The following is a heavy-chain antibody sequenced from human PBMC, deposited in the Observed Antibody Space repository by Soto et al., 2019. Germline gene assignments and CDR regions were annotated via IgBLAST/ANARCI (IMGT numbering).Heavy chain of an antibody. CDR2: VYWDDGE. D-gene: IGHD3-16*01. Sequence: SGPTLVNPTQTLTLTCSFSGFSLSSREMAVGWIRQPPGKALEWLTLVYWDDGERYRPSENNTLTISKDTSKNQVVLMMTNMDPVDTGTHYCALFNAWVRSPIEDFDIWGQGKTVT. J-gene: IGHJ3*02. V-gene: IGHV2-5*02. CDR3: ALFNAWVRSPIEDFDI. CDR1: GFSLSSREMA.